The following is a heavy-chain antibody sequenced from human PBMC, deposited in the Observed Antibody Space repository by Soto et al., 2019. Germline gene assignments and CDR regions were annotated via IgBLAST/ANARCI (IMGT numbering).Heavy chain of an antibody. V-gene: IGHV3-9*01. J-gene: IGHJ4*02. D-gene: IGHD5-18*01. Sequence: GGSLRLSCAASGFTFDDYAMHWVRQAPGKGLEWVSGISWNSGSIGYADSVKGRFTISRDNAKNSLYLQMNSLRAEDTALYYCAKDMGEETASPRWFDYWGQGTLVTVSS. CDR3: AKDMGEETASPRWFDY. CDR2: ISWNSGSI. CDR1: GFTFDDYA.